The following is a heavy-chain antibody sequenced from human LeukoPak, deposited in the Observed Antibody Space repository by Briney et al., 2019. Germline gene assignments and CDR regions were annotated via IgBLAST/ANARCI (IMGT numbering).Heavy chain of an antibody. CDR2: ITSSGDST. CDR1: EFTFSSDA. D-gene: IGHD1-14*01. J-gene: IGHJ2*01. V-gene: IGHV3-23*01. Sequence: PGGSLRLSCVASEFTFSSDAMSWVRQAPGKGLEWVSGITSSGDSTYYTDSVKGRFTISRDNSKNTLYLQMNSLRAEDSAVYYCAKPPEYFDLWGRGTLVTVSS. CDR3: AKPPEYFDL.